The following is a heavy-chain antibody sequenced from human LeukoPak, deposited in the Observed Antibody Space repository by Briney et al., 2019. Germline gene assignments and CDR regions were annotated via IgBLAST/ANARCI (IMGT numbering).Heavy chain of an antibody. Sequence: SETLSLTCAVYGGSFSGYYWSWIRQPPGKGLEWIGEINHSGSTNYNPSLESRVTISVDTSKNQFSLKLSSVTAACTAVYYCARAPYDFWSGKPYYMDVWGKGTTVTVSS. V-gene: IGHV4-34*01. CDR1: GGSFSGYY. D-gene: IGHD3-3*01. J-gene: IGHJ6*03. CDR2: INHSGST. CDR3: ARAPYDFWSGKPYYMDV.